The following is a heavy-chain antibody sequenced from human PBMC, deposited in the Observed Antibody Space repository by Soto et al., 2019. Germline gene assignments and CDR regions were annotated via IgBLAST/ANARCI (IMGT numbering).Heavy chain of an antibody. CDR2: IYYSGST. D-gene: IGHD4-4*01. CDR1: GGSISSGGYY. V-gene: IGHV4-31*03. J-gene: IGHJ4*02. Sequence: SETLSLTCTVSGGSISSGGYYWSWIRQHPGKGLEWIGYIYYSGSTYHNPSLKSRVTISVDTSKNQFSLKLSSVTAADTAVYYCARADDYSNYPIFDYWGQGTLVTVSS. CDR3: ARADDYSNYPIFDY.